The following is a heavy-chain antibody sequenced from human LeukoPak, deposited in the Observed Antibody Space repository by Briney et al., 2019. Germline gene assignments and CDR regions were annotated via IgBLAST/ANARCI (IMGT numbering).Heavy chain of an antibody. D-gene: IGHD6-13*01. J-gene: IGHJ4*02. Sequence: ASVKVSCKASGYTFTSYGISWVRQAPGQRLEWMGWSNAGNGNTKYSQEFQGRVTITRDTSASTAYMELSSLRSEDMAVYYCARAAAGSSHFDYWGQGTLVTVSS. CDR1: GYTFTSYG. CDR2: SNAGNGNT. V-gene: IGHV1-3*02. CDR3: ARAAAGSSHFDY.